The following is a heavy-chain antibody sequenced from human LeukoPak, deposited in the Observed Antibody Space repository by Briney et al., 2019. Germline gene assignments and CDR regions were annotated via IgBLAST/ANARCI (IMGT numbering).Heavy chain of an antibody. CDR1: GFTFSSYS. Sequence: GGSLRLSCAASGFTFSSYSMNWVRQAPGKGLEWVSSISSSSSYIYYADSVKGRFTISRDNAKNSLYLQMNSLRAEDTAVYYCARFKWNQYYFDYWGQGTLSPSPQ. J-gene: IGHJ4*02. CDR2: ISSSSSYI. CDR3: ARFKWNQYYFDY. D-gene: IGHD1-1*01. V-gene: IGHV3-21*01.